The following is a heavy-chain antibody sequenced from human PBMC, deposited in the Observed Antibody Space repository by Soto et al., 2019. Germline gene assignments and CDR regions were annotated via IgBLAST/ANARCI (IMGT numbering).Heavy chain of an antibody. CDR1: GFTFTSYG. Sequence: GGSLRLSCVASGFTFTSYGMTWVRQAPGKGLEWVSSISVTGSSTYYADSVKGRFTMSRDNSKNTLYLQMNSLRAEDTAVYYCAKERVAYSGGYGYGMDVWGQGTTVTISS. CDR2: ISVTGSST. D-gene: IGHD1-26*01. J-gene: IGHJ6*02. CDR3: AKERVAYSGGYGYGMDV. V-gene: IGHV3-23*01.